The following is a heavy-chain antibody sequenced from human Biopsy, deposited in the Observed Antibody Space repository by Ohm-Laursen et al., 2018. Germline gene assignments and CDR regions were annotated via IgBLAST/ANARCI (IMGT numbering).Heavy chain of an antibody. CDR3: ATTTMDTSGWFGNYFDS. J-gene: IGHJ4*02. V-gene: IGHV4-59*08. Sequence: LSLTCTVSSGSISSYYWSWIRQPPGKGLEWIGYIDYRGSTKYNPSLRSRVTMSIDTSRNQFSLKLSSVTAADTAVYYCATTTMDTSGWFGNYFDSWGQGTLVTVSA. D-gene: IGHD6-19*01. CDR2: IDYRGST. CDR1: SGSISSYY.